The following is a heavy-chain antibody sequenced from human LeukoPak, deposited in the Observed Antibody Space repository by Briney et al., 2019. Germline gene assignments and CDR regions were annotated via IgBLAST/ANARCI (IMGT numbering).Heavy chain of an antibody. V-gene: IGHV1-18*01. CDR1: GYTFTSYG. CDR2: ISAYNGNT. J-gene: IGHJ4*02. CDR3: ARDHNYYGSGSYSN. D-gene: IGHD3-10*01. Sequence: ASVKVSCKASGYTFTSYGISWVRQAPGQGLEWMGWISAYNGNTNYARKLQGRVTMTTDTSTSTAYMELRSLRPDDTAVYYCARDHNYYGSGSYSNWGQGTLVTVSS.